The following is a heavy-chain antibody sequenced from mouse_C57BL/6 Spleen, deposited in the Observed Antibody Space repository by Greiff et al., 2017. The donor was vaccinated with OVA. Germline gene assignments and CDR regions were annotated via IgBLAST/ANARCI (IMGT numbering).Heavy chain of an antibody. J-gene: IGHJ2*01. CDR1: GYAFSSSW. V-gene: IGHV1-82*01. CDR2: IYPGDGDT. D-gene: IGHD2-3*01. CDR3: ARSDGYLRYFDY. Sequence: QVQLQQSGPELVKPGASVKISCKASGYAFSSSWMNWVKQRPGKGLEWIGRIYPGDGDTNYNGKFKGKATLTADKSSSTAYMQLSSLTSEDSAVYFCARSDGYLRYFDYWGQGTTLTVSS.